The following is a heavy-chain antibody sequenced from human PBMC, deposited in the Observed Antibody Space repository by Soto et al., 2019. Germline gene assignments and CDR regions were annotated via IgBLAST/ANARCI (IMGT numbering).Heavy chain of an antibody. CDR1: GGTFSSYA. CDR3: ARREKGSGSYSLDY. J-gene: IGHJ4*02. V-gene: IGHV1-69*01. D-gene: IGHD3-10*01. CDR2: IIPIFGTA. Sequence: QVQLVQAGAEVKKPGSSVKVSCKASGGTFSSYAISWVRQSPGQGLEWMGGIIPIFGTANYAQKFQGRVTITADESKSKAYMELSSLRSEDTAVYYCARREKGSGSYSLDYWGQGTLVTVSS.